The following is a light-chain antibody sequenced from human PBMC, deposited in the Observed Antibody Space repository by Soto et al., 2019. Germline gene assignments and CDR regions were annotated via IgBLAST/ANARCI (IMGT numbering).Light chain of an antibody. Sequence: EIVLTQSPDTLSLSPGERATLSCRASQSVSSSYLAWYQQKPGQAPRLLIYGASSRATGIPDRFSGSGSGTDFTLTISRLEPEDFALYYCQHYDSSPATFGQGTKVDIK. CDR2: GAS. CDR3: QHYDSSPAT. CDR1: QSVSSSY. V-gene: IGKV3-20*01. J-gene: IGKJ1*01.